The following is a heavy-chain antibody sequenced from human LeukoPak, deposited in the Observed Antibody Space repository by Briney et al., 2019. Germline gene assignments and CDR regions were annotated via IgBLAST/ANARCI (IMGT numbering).Heavy chain of an antibody. Sequence: GASVKVSCKASGYTFTGYYMHWVRQAPGQGLEWMGWINPNSGGTNYAQKFQGWVTMTRDTSISTAYMELSRLRSDSAVYYCARGGGKYRSGLCPDYWGQGTLVTVSS. J-gene: IGHJ4*02. V-gene: IGHV1-2*04. CDR3: ARGGGKYRSGLCPDY. D-gene: IGHD6-19*01. CDR1: GYTFTGYY. CDR2: INPNSGGT.